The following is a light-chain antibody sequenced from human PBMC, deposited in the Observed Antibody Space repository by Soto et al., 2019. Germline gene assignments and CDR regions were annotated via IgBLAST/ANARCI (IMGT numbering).Light chain of an antibody. CDR1: QNVRGD. V-gene: IGKV3D-15*01. CDR2: GAS. CDR3: QQYNNWPPYT. Sequence: IVLTQSPGTLSLSPGEGATLSCRASQNVRGDSLVWYQHKPGQAPRVLIYGASTRATGVPVRFSGSGSGTEFTLTISSLQSEDFAVYFCQQYNNWPPYTFGQGTKVDIK. J-gene: IGKJ2*01.